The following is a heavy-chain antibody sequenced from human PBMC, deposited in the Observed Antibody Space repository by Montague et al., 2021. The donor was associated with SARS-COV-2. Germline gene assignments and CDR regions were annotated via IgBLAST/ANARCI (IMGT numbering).Heavy chain of an antibody. CDR1: GGSFSDYH. CDR3: ARGAPGY. V-gene: IGHV4-34*01. Sequence: SETLSLTCAVYGGSFSDYHWTCFSQPPGGGVVWCGQINYGGSTKYNPPPRSRVTILIDTAKNQFSLKSTSVTAADTAVYYCARGAPGYWGQGTLVTVSS. J-gene: IGHJ4*02. CDR2: INYGGST. D-gene: IGHD1-1*01.